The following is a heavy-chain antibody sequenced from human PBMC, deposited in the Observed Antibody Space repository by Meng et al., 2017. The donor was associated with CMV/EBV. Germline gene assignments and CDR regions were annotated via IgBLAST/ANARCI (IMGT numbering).Heavy chain of an antibody. Sequence: FAFSSPRMNWGRQAPGKGLAWVSSISSSSSYRYYADSVTGRFTISRDKAKHPLYLQMNSLRAEETAVYYCARDLGLGSGSYYNTHGYWGQGTLVTVSS. V-gene: IGHV3-21*01. CDR1: FAFSSPR. CDR2: ISSSSSYR. CDR3: ARDLGLGSGSYYNTHGY. J-gene: IGHJ4*02. D-gene: IGHD3-10*01.